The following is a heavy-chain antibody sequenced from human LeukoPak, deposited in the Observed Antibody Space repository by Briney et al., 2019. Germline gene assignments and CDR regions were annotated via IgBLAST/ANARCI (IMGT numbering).Heavy chain of an antibody. CDR1: GYTFTGYY. D-gene: IGHD2-21*02. V-gene: IGHV1-2*06. J-gene: IGHJ3*02. Sequence: ASVKVSCKASGYTFTGYYMHWVRQAPGQGLEWMGRINPNSGGTNYAQKFQGRVTMTRDTSNSTAYMELSRLRSDDTAVYYCARPYSYCGGDCPSWAFDIWGQGTMVTVSS. CDR2: INPNSGGT. CDR3: ARPYSYCGGDCPSWAFDI.